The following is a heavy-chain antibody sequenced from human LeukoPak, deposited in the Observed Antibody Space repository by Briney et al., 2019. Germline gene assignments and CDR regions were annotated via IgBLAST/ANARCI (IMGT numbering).Heavy chain of an antibody. D-gene: IGHD1-26*01. CDR3: AREYSRYSGTYYDY. J-gene: IGHJ4*02. V-gene: IGHV1-2*02. Sequence: ASVNVSCKASGYTFTGHFIHWVRQAPGQGLEWMGWSNPNSGDTNYAQKFQGRVTMTRDTSISTVYMELSRVRSDDTAVYYCAREYSRYSGTYYDYWGQGTLVTVSS. CDR2: SNPNSGDT. CDR1: GYTFTGHF.